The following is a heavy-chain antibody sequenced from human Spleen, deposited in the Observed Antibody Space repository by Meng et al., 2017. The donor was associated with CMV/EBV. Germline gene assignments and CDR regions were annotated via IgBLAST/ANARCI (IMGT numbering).Heavy chain of an antibody. D-gene: IGHD6-13*01. CDR1: GFTFSNYV. Sequence: AASGFTFSNYVMSWVRRAPGSGLQCISLSTETGGATFYLDCVKGRFTISRDNSRNTLYLQMDSLRAEDTAIYYCAIRFTSNWNYFDYWGQGTLVTVSS. CDR3: AIRFTSNWNYFDY. J-gene: IGHJ4*02. V-gene: IGHV3-23*01. CDR2: STETGGAT.